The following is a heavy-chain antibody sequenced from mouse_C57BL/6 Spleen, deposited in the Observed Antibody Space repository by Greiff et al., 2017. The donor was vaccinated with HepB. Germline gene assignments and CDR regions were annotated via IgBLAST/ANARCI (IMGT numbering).Heavy chain of an antibody. CDR2: IWRGGST. V-gene: IGHV2-5*01. J-gene: IGHJ1*03. Sequence: QVQLKESGPGLVQPSQSLSITCTVSGFSLTSYGVHWVRQSPGKGLEWLGVIWRGGSTDYNAAFMSRLSITKDNAKSQVFFKMNSLQADDTAIYYCAQKGGIYSDVDGWGTGTTVTVSS. D-gene: IGHD2-12*01. CDR1: GFSLTSYG. CDR3: AQKGGIYSDVDG.